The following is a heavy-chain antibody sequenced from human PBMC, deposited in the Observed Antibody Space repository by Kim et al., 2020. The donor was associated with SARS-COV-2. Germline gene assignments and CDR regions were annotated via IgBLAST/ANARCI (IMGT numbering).Heavy chain of an antibody. D-gene: IGHD6-19*01. CDR1: GFTFSSRA. V-gene: IGHV3-23*01. CDR2: INNGGNP. J-gene: IGHJ4*02. CDR3: AKDHPSSGWPTFDS. Sequence: GGSLRLSCVASGFTFSSRAMSWVRQTPGKGLEWVASINNGGNPYYADSVKGRFTVSRDITKATLYLQMNSLRAEDTALYYCAKDHPSSGWPTFDSGGQGTLVTVST.